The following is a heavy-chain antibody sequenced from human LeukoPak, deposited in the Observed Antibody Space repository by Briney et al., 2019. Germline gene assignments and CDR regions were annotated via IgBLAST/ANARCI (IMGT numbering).Heavy chain of an antibody. D-gene: IGHD1-26*01. V-gene: IGHV4-38-2*02. Sequence: SETLSLTCAVSGYSISNGVYSGCIRQPPGKGLEWIGSMFHSGSTYYNPSLKSRVAMSVDTSKNQFSLKLSSVTAADTAVYYCARDCGTYHTLNRWVQGTLVTVSS. J-gene: IGHJ5*02. CDR2: MFHSGST. CDR3: ARDCGTYHTLNR. CDR1: GYSISNGVY.